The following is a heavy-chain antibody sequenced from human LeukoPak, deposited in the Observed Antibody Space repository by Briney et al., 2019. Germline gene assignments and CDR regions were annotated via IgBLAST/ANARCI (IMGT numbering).Heavy chain of an antibody. Sequence: SQTLSLTCTVSGGSISSRDHYWSWIRQHPGMGLEWIAYIYYSGSTYYNPSLKSRVTISVDTSKNQFSLKLSSVTAADTAVYYCARDRYDSSGFSDYWGQGTLVTVSS. J-gene: IGHJ4*02. CDR3: ARDRYDSSGFSDY. D-gene: IGHD3-22*01. CDR1: GGSISSRDHY. V-gene: IGHV4-31*03. CDR2: IYYSGST.